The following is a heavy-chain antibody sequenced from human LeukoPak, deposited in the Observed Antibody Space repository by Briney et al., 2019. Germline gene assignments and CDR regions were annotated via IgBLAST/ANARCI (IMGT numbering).Heavy chain of an antibody. D-gene: IGHD4-23*01. V-gene: IGHV3-23*01. J-gene: IGHJ6*02. CDR3: AKSGFTAGGNSYYYYYGMDV. CDR1: GFTFSSYA. Sequence: AGGSLRLSCAASGFTFSSYAMSWVRQAPGKGLEWVSAISGSGGSTYYADSVKGRFTISRDNSRNTLYLQMNSLRAEDTAVYYCAKSGFTAGGNSYYYYYGMDVWGQGTTVTVSS. CDR2: ISGSGGST.